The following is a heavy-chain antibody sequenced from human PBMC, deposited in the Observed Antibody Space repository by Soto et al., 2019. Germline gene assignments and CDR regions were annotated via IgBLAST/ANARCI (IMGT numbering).Heavy chain of an antibody. Sequence: QVLLVQSGAEVKKPGASVKVSCKASGYTFNSYGVSWVRQAPGQVLEWMGWISAYNGNTKYSQNLQGRVTMTIDTTTSSAYLEVRSLRSDDTAIYYCARYFWSGQLPFYFDQWGQGTLVTVSS. J-gene: IGHJ4*02. CDR2: ISAYNGNT. V-gene: IGHV1-18*01. CDR3: ARYFWSGQLPFYFDQ. D-gene: IGHD3-3*01. CDR1: GYTFNSYG.